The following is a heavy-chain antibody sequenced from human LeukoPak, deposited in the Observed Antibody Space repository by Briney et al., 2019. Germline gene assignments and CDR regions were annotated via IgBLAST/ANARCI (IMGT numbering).Heavy chain of an antibody. D-gene: IGHD3/OR15-3a*01. V-gene: IGHV1-24*01. Sequence: ASVKVSCKVSGYTLTELSIHWVRQAPGKGLEWMGGLDPEYGETIYAQKFQGRVSMTEDTSTDTAYMHLSSLRSEDTAVYYCSTGRTVTPWFDPWGQGTLVTVSS. CDR2: LDPEYGET. J-gene: IGHJ5*02. CDR3: STGRTVTPWFDP. CDR1: GYTLTELS.